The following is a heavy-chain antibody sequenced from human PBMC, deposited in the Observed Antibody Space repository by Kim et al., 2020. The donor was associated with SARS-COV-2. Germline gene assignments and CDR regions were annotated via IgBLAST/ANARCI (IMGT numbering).Heavy chain of an antibody. CDR2: IYYTGGL. CDR3: ARLLRYFDGQHDMDV. V-gene: IGHV4-59*13. CDR1: GDSITNYY. Sequence: SETLSLTCTVSGDSITNYYWSWFRQPPGKGLEWIGYIYYTGGLNYNPSLKSRVTISVGTSKNHFSLHLSSVITADSAIYYCARLLRYFDGQHDMDVGGQGTTLSV. D-gene: IGHD3-9*01. J-gene: IGHJ6*02.